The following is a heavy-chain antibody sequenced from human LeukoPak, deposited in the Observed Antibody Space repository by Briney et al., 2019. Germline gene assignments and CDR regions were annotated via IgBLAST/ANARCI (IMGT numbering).Heavy chain of an antibody. Sequence: GGALRLSCTASGFTFGDYAMNWVRQAPGKGLEWVGFIRSKYYGGTTEYAASVKGRFTISRDDYKSIAYLQMNSLKTEDTAVYYCTRVANWGVCFDYWGQGTLVIVSS. CDR1: GFTFGDYA. CDR3: TRVANWGVCFDY. V-gene: IGHV3-49*04. J-gene: IGHJ4*02. CDR2: IRSKYYGGTT. D-gene: IGHD7-27*01.